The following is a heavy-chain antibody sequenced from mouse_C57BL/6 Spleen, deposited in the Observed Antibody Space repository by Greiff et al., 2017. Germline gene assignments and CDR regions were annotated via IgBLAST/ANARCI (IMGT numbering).Heavy chain of an antibody. D-gene: IGHD2-1*01. J-gene: IGHJ4*01. V-gene: IGHV5-4*01. CDR3: AREKGNCLYAMDY. Sequence: DVKLVESGGGLVKPGGSLKLSCAASGFTFSSYAMSWVRQTPEKRLEWVATISDGGSYTYYPDNVKGRFTISRDNAKNNLYLQMSHLKSEDTAMYYCAREKGNCLYAMDYWGQGTSVTVSS. CDR1: GFTFSSYA. CDR2: ISDGGSYT.